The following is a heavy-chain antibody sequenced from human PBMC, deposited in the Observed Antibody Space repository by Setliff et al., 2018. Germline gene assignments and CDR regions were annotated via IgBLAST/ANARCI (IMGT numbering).Heavy chain of an antibody. CDR1: GGTFSSYA. D-gene: IGHD5-12*01. CDR3: ARSSPDGYNLGYYYYGMDV. V-gene: IGHV1-69*10. Sequence: SVKVSCKASGGTFSSYAISWVRQAPGQGLEWMGGIIPILGIANYAQEFQGRVTITADESTSTAYMELSSLRSEDTAVYYCARSSPDGYNLGYYYYGMDVWGQGTTVTVSS. J-gene: IGHJ6*02. CDR2: IIPILGIA.